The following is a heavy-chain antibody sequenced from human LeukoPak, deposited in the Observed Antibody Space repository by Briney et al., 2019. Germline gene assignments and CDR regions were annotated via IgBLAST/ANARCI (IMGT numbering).Heavy chain of an antibody. J-gene: IGHJ4*02. Sequence: ASVKVSCKASGYSFTTYYMHWVRQAPGQGLECMGIINPSGGSTSYAQKFQGRVTMTRETSTSTVYMELSSLRFEDTAVYYCARSDYCSSTSCYMHYWGQGTLVTVSS. CDR2: INPSGGST. CDR1: GYSFTTYY. D-gene: IGHD2-2*02. V-gene: IGHV1-46*01. CDR3: ARSDYCSSTSCYMHY.